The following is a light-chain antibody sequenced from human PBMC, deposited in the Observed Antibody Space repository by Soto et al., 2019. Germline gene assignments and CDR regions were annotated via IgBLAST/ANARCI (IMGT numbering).Light chain of an antibody. V-gene: IGKV3-11*01. CDR2: DAS. CDR1: QSVSSY. Sequence: EIVLTHSPATLPLSPGERATLSCRASQSVSSYLAWYQQKPGQAPRLLIYDASNRATGIPARFSGSGSGTDFTLTISSLEPEDFAVYYCQQRSNWPKTFGQGTKV. CDR3: QQRSNWPKT. J-gene: IGKJ1*01.